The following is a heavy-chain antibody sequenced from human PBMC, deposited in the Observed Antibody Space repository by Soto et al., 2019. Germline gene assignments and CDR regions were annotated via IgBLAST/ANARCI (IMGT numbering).Heavy chain of an antibody. CDR1: GFSLSTSGVG. CDR3: AHGRYTFGRDAFDI. CDR2: IYWDDDE. J-gene: IGHJ3*02. Sequence: QITLKESGPTLVKPTQTLTLTCTFSGFSLSTSGVGVGWIRQPPGKALEWLALIYWDDDERYSPSLRMRLTITKDTSKNQVLLTMTNMDPVDTGTYYCAHGRYTFGRDAFDIWGKGTMVTVSS. D-gene: IGHD3-16*01. V-gene: IGHV2-5*02.